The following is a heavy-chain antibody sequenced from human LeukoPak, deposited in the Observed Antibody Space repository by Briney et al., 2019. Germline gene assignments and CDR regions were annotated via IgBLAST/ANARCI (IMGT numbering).Heavy chain of an antibody. CDR3: ARVLAAAWGPSTLTDWFDP. Sequence: GGSLRLSCAASGFTFSSYAMSWVRQAPGKGLGWVSAISGSGDSTYYADCVKGRFTISRDNYKNTLYLQMNILRDEDTAVYYCARVLAAAWGPSTLTDWFDPWGQGTLVTVSS. CDR2: ISGSGDST. J-gene: IGHJ5*02. D-gene: IGHD6-13*01. V-gene: IGHV3-23*01. CDR1: GFTFSSYA.